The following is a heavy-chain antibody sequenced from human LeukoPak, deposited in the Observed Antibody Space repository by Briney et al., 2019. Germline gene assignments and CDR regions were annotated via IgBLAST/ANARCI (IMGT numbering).Heavy chain of an antibody. D-gene: IGHD3-22*01. CDR1: GFTFSSYS. Sequence: PGGSLRLSCAASGFTFSSYSMNWVRQAPGKGLEWASSISSSSSYIYYADSVKGRFTISRDNAKNSLYLQMNSLRAEDTAVYYCARAGRSYYDSTAPPGYWGQGTLVTVSS. CDR3: ARAGRSYYDSTAPPGY. V-gene: IGHV3-21*01. J-gene: IGHJ4*02. CDR2: ISSSSSYI.